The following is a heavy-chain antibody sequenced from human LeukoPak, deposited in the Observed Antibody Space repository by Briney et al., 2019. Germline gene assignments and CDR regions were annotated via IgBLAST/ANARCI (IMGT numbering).Heavy chain of an antibody. J-gene: IGHJ6*03. D-gene: IGHD6-19*01. CDR2: IYPNSGGT. CDR1: GYTFTGYY. Sequence: ASVKVSCKASGYTFTGYYMHWVRQAPGQGLEWMGWIYPNSGGTNYAQKFQGWVTMTRDTSISTAYMELSRLRSDDTAVYYCARSEQFPYYMDVWGKGTTVTVSS. V-gene: IGHV1-2*04. CDR3: ARSEQFPYYMDV.